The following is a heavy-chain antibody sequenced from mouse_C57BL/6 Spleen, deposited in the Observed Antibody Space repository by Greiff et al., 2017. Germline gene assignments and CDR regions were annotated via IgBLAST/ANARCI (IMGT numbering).Heavy chain of an antibody. CDR2: IDPSDSET. D-gene: IGHD3-3*01. J-gene: IGHJ2*01. CDR1: GYTFTSYW. Sequence: QVQLQQPGAELVRPGSSVKLSCKASGYTFTSYWMHWVKQRPIQGLEWIGNIDPSDSETHYNQKFKDKATLTVDKSSSTAYIQLSSLTSEDSAVYYCAREGRGIFDYWGQGTTLTVSS. CDR3: AREGRGIFDY. V-gene: IGHV1-52*01.